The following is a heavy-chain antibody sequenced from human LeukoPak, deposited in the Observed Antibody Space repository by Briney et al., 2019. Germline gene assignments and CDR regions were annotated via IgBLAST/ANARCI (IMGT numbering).Heavy chain of an antibody. CDR3: ARGSLTYYYDSSGSADY. CDR2: ISVYTGNT. V-gene: IGHV1-18*01. D-gene: IGHD3-22*01. J-gene: IGHJ4*02. CDR1: GYTFTNYG. Sequence: ASVKVSCKASGYTFTNYGISWVRQAPGQGLEWMGWISVYTGNTNCAQKLQGRVTMTTDTSTTTTYMELRNLRSDDTAVYYCARGSLTYYYDSSGSADYWGQGTLVTVSS.